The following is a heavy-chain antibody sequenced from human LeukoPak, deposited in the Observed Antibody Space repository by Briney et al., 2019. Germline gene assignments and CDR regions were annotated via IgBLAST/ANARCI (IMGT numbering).Heavy chain of an antibody. V-gene: IGHV3-15*01. CDR1: GFTFSNAW. D-gene: IGHD3-22*01. Sequence: GGSLRLSCAASGFTFSNAWMSWVRQAPGRGLEWVGRIKSKTDGGTTDYAAPVKGRFTISRDDSKNTLYLQMNSLKTEDTAVYYCATYSSLNRREFQYWGQGTLLTVSS. CDR3: ATYSSLNRREFQY. J-gene: IGHJ1*01. CDR2: IKSKTDGGTT.